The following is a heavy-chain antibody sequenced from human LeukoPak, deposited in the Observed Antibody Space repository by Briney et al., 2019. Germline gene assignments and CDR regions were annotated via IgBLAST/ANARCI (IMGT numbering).Heavy chain of an antibody. CDR1: GFTFSSYG. CDR3: ARGGRYYYDSSGPLDY. V-gene: IGHV3-30*02. Sequence: GGSLRLSCAASGFTFSSYGMHWVRQAPGKGLEWVAFIRYDGSNKYYADSVKGRFTISRDNSKNTLYLQMNSLRAEDTAVYYCARGGRYYYDSSGPLDYWGQGTLVTVSS. D-gene: IGHD3-22*01. CDR2: IRYDGSNK. J-gene: IGHJ4*02.